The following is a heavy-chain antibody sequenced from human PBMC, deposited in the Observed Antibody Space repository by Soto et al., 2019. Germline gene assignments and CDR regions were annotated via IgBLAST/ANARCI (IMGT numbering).Heavy chain of an antibody. D-gene: IGHD3-3*01. CDR2: INTKGGAT. Sequence: QVQLVQSGAEVKKPGASMKVSCTTSGYTFTDYYIHWVRQAPGQGLEWMGWINTKGGATNYTQKFQGRVTMTRDTSISTAYMELSRLRSDDTAVYYCAKDPAFGVSQAWKWFDPWGQGTVVTVPS. CDR1: GYTFTDYY. J-gene: IGHJ5*02. V-gene: IGHV1-2*02. CDR3: AKDPAFGVSQAWKWFDP.